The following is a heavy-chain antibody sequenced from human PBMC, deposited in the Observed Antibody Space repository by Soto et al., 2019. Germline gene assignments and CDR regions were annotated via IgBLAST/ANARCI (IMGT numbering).Heavy chain of an antibody. D-gene: IGHD2-15*01. J-gene: IGHJ5*02. CDR2: ISGSGGST. CDR1: GFTFSSYA. CDR3: AKDKARYCSGGSCYSQTLWNNWFDP. Sequence: HPGGSLRLSCAASGFTFSSYAMSWVRQAPGKGLEWVSAISGSGGSTYYADSVKGRFTVSRDNSKSTLYLQMNSLRAEDTAVYYCAKDKARYCSGGSCYSQTLWNNWFDPWGQGTPVTVSS. V-gene: IGHV3-23*01.